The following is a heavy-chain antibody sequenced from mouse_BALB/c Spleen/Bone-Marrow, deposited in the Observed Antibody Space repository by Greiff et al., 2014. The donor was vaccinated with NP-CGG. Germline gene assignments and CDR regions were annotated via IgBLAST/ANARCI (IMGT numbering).Heavy chain of an antibody. D-gene: IGHD1-1*01. Sequence: LEESGAELARPRASVKMSCKASGYTFTSYTMHWVKQRPGQGLEWIGYIYPTTGYTNYNQTFKDKASMTADKSSSTAYMQLSSLTSEDSAVYYCARGVNYNYAYCDYWGQGTTLTVSS. CDR3: ARGVNYNYAYCDY. CDR2: IYPTTGYT. CDR1: GYTFTSYT. V-gene: IGHV1-4*01. J-gene: IGHJ2*01.